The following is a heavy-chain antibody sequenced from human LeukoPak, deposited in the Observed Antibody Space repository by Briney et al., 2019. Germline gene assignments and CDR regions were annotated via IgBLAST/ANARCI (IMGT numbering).Heavy chain of an antibody. D-gene: IGHD2-21*01. Sequence: PGGSLRLSCAASGFTFSSYAMSWVRQAPGKGLEWVSAISGSGGSTYYADSVKGRFTISRYTSYNTLYLQMINLKAKDTAVYYCAKGSPVVMRRVYFHYWGQGPLVTVSS. V-gene: IGHV3-23*01. CDR1: GFTFSSYA. CDR3: AKGSPVVMRRVYFHY. CDR2: ISGSGGST. J-gene: IGHJ4*02.